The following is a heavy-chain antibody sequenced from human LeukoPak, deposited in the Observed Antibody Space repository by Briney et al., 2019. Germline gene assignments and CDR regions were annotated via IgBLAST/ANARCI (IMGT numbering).Heavy chain of an antibody. CDR2: IYITGST. V-gene: IGHV4-4*07. J-gene: IGHJ5*02. D-gene: IGHD3-16*01. CDR1: GGSISSDY. Sequence: SETLSLTCTVSGGSISSDYWSWIRQPAGKTLEWIGRIYITGSTHYNPSLNSRVTMSVDTSKNQFSLKLSSVTAADTAVYYCARGGRLGFDPWGQGTLVTVSS. CDR3: ARGGRLGFDP.